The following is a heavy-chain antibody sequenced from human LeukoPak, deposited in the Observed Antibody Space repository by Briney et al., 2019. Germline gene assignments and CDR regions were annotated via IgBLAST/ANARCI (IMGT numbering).Heavy chain of an antibody. CDR3: ARGKATAGLYYFDY. J-gene: IGHJ4*02. Sequence: GGSLRLSCAASGFTVSSNYMSWVRQAPGKGLEWVSVIYSGDNTYYADSVKGRFTISRDISKNTLYLQMNSLRAEDTAVYYCARGKATAGLYYFDYWGQGTLVTVSS. D-gene: IGHD6-13*01. CDR2: IYSGDNT. V-gene: IGHV3-53*01. CDR1: GFTVSSNY.